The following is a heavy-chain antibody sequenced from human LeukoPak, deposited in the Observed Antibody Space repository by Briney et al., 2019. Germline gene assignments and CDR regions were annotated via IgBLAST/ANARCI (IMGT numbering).Heavy chain of an antibody. CDR1: GGSISSSSYY. Sequence: PSETLSLTCTVSGGSISSSSYYWGWIRQPLGKGLEWIGSFYYSGSTYYNPSLKSRVTISVDTSQNQFSLKLSSVTAADTAVYYCARHPLYGDYVAGNYWGQGTLVTVSS. J-gene: IGHJ4*02. CDR2: FYYSGST. CDR3: ARHPLYGDYVAGNY. D-gene: IGHD4-17*01. V-gene: IGHV4-39*01.